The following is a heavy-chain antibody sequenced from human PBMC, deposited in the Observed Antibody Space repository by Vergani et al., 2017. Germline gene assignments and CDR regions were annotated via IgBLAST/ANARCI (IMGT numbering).Heavy chain of an antibody. CDR3: ARRFSGDYFDY. J-gene: IGHJ4*02. Sequence: QVQLQQWGAGLLKPSETLSLTCAVYGGSFSGYYWSWIRQPPGKGLEWIGEINHSGSTNYNPSLKSRVTISVDTSKNQFSLKLSSVTAADTAVYYCARRFSGDYFDYWGQGTLVTVSS. CDR2: INHSGST. D-gene: IGHD3-3*01. CDR1: GGSFSGYY. V-gene: IGHV4-34*01.